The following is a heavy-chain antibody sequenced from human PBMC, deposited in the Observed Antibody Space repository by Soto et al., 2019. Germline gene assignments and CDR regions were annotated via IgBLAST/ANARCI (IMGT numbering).Heavy chain of an antibody. Sequence: ASVKVSCKASGYTFTSYAMHWVRQAPGQRLEWRGWINAGNGNTKYSQKFQGRVTITRDTSASTAYMELSSLRSEDTAVYYCARLSEVHVVPAAIAWFDPWGQGTLVTVSS. CDR1: GYTFTSYA. CDR2: INAGNGNT. V-gene: IGHV1-3*01. D-gene: IGHD2-2*01. J-gene: IGHJ5*02. CDR3: ARLSEVHVVPAAIAWFDP.